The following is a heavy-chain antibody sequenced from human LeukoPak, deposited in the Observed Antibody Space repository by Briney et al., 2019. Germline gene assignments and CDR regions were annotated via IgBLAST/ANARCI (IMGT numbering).Heavy chain of an antibody. D-gene: IGHD6-6*01. CDR2: IKQDGSEK. J-gene: IGHJ3*02. CDR1: GFTFSSYW. V-gene: IGHV3-7*01. CDR3: ARPAARPPPSDAFDI. Sequence: GGSLRLSCAASGFTFSSYWMSWVRQAPGKGLEWVANIKQDGSEKYYVDSVKGRFTISRDNAKNSLYLQMNSLRAEDTAVYYCARPAARPPPSDAFDIWGQGTMVTVSS.